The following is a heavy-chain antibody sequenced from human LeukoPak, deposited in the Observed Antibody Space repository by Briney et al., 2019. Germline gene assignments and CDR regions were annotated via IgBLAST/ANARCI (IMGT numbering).Heavy chain of an antibody. V-gene: IGHV3-23*01. CDR2: ISVTGSST. CDR3: AKDTGGVVRAFDI. J-gene: IGHJ3*02. D-gene: IGHD1-26*01. CDR1: GFTFNSYA. Sequence: GGSLRLSCVPSGFTFNSYAMSWVRQAPGQGLEWVSTISVTGSSTYYADSVKGRFTISRDNSKNTLYLQMNSLRAEDTAVYYCAKDTGGVVRAFDIWGQGTMVTVSS.